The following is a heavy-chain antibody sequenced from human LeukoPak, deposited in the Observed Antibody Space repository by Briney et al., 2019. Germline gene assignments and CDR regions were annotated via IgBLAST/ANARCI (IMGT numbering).Heavy chain of an antibody. V-gene: IGHV3-30*18. CDR1: GFTFSSYG. CDR3: AKGGGSSTTPRWFDP. CDR2: ISYDGSNK. Sequence: PGGSLRLSCAASGFTFSSYGMHWVRQAPGKGLEWVAVISYDGSNKYYADSVKGRFTISRDNSKNTLYLQMNSLRAEDTAVYYCAKGGGSSTTPRWFDPWGQGTLVTVSS. J-gene: IGHJ5*02. D-gene: IGHD1-26*01.